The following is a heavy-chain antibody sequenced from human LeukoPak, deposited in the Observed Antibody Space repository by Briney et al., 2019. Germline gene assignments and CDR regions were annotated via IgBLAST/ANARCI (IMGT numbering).Heavy chain of an antibody. D-gene: IGHD3-10*01. CDR3: ASAPVRGVIPY. CDR1: GYAFVDYH. J-gene: IGHJ4*02. Sequence: ASVKVSCKASGYAFVDYHIHWVRQAPGQGLEWMGWINPNSGGTDYALKFQGRVTMTRDTSISTAYMELSRLESDDTAMYYCASAPVRGVIPYWGQGTLVTVSS. CDR2: INPNSGGT. V-gene: IGHV1-2*02.